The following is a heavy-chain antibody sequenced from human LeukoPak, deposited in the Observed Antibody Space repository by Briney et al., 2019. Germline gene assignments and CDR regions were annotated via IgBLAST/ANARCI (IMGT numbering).Heavy chain of an antibody. V-gene: IGHV3-48*03. J-gene: IGHJ4*02. CDR1: GFTFRSYE. D-gene: IGHD3-10*01. CDR2: ISSTGSTI. Sequence: GGSLRLSCAASGFTFRSYEMNWVRQAPGKGLEWVSYISSTGSTIYYADSVKGRFTISRDNAKNSLCLQMNSLRAEDTAVYYCARVEALYNSGSVWAYWGQGTLVTVSS. CDR3: ARVEALYNSGSVWAY.